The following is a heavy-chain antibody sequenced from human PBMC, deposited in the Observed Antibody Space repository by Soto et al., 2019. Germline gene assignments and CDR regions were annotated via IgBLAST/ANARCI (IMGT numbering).Heavy chain of an antibody. CDR1: GCTVSSNY. CDR2: IYSGGST. D-gene: IGHD6-19*01. CDR3: ARDRDPSKRYRSGGYYYGMDV. J-gene: IGHJ6*02. Sequence: PGGSLRLSCAASGCTVSSNYMSWVRQAPGKGLEWVSVIYSGGSTYYADSVKGRFTISRDNSKNTLYLQMNSLRAEDTAVYYCARDRDPSKRYRSGGYYYGMDVWGQGNTVTVS. V-gene: IGHV3-53*01.